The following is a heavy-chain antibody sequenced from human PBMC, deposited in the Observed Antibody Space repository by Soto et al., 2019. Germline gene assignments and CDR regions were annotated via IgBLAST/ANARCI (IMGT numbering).Heavy chain of an antibody. CDR3: ARVDTAMVKYGMDV. CDR2: IYYSGSN. J-gene: IGHJ6*02. CDR1: GGSISSGGYY. D-gene: IGHD5-18*01. Sequence: QVQLQESGPGLVKPSQTLSLACTVSGGSISSGGYYWSWIRQHPGKGLEWIGYIYYSGSNYYNPSLKSRVTISVDTSKNQFSLKLSSVTAADTAVYYCARVDTAMVKYGMDVWGQGTTVTVSS. V-gene: IGHV4-31*03.